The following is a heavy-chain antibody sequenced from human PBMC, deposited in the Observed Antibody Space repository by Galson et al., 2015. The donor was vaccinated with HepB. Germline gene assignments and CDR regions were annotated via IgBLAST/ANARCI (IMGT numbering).Heavy chain of an antibody. D-gene: IGHD6-13*01. CDR3: TTGSPGYSSSWFN. CDR2: IKSKTDGGTT. CDR1: GFTFSHAW. J-gene: IGHJ4*02. V-gene: IGHV3-15*01. Sequence: SLRLSCAASGFTFSHAWMSWVRQAPGKGLEWVGRIKSKTDGGTTDYAAPVKGRFTISRDDSKNTLYLQMNSLKTEDTAVYYCTTGSPGYSSSWFNWGQGTLVTVSS.